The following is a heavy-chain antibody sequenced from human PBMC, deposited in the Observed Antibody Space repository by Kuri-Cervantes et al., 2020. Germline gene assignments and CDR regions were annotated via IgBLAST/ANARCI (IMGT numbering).Heavy chain of an antibody. V-gene: IGHV4-59*01. CDR1: GGSISSYY. D-gene: IGHD1-26*01. CDR2: IYYSGST. J-gene: IGHJ4*02. CDR3: ARAGIVGATGEFDY. Sequence: SETLSLTCTVSGGSISSYYWSWIRLPPGKGLEWIGYIYYSGSTKYNPSLKSRVTMSLDTSKNQFSLRLSSVTAADTAVYYCARAGIVGATGEFDYWGQGTLVTVSS.